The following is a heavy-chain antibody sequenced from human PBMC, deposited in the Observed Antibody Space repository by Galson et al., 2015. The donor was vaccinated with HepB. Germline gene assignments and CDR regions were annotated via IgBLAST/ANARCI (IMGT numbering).Heavy chain of an antibody. J-gene: IGHJ6*02. Sequence: LRLSCAASGFTFSSYWMSWVRQAPGKGLEWVANIKQDGSEKYYVDSVKGRFTISRDNAKNSLYLQMNSLRAEDTAVYYCARERDHYYYYGMDVWGQGTTVTVSS. CDR1: GFTFSSYW. CDR3: ARERDHYYYYGMDV. CDR2: IKQDGSEK. V-gene: IGHV3-7*03.